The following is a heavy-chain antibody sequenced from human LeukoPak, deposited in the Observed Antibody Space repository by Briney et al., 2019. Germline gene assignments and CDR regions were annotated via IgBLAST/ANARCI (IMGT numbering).Heavy chain of an antibody. J-gene: IGHJ5*02. D-gene: IGHD2-21*02. CDR1: GFTFSSFG. V-gene: IGHV3-21*01. Sequence: GGSLRLSCAVSGFTFSSFGMNWVRQAPGKGLEWVSSTSSSGNYIYYADSVKGRFTISRDNAKNSLYLQMNSLRAEDTAVYYCASSIVVVTARYNWFDPWGQGTLVTVSS. CDR3: ASSIVVVTARYNWFDP. CDR2: TSSSGNYI.